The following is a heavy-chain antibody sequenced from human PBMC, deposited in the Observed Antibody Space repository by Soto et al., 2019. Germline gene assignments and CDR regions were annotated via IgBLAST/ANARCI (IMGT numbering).Heavy chain of an antibody. Sequence: QVQLVESGGGVVQPGRSLRLSCAASGXTXSSYGMHWVRQAPGKGLEWVAVISYDGSNKYYADSVKGRFTISRDNSKNTLYLQMNSLRAEDTAVYYXXXXXXXXXXXXXXXXXXXMXVWGQGTTVTVSS. CDR3: XXXXXXXXXXXXXXXXXXMXV. J-gene: IGHJ6*02. V-gene: IGHV3-30*18. CDR2: ISYDGSNK. CDR1: GXTXSSYG.